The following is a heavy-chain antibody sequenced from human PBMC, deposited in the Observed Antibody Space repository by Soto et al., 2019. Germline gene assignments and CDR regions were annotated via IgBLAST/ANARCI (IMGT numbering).Heavy chain of an antibody. CDR1: WDSVSSIIAS. D-gene: IGHD2-15*01. CDR3: VRGYSSSFDY. Sequence: TLSLTCAISWDSVSSIIASWNWIMQSPSRGLEWLGRTYYRSKWTNDYAVSVKSRITINPDTSKNQFSLQLSSVTPEDTAMYYCVRGYSSSFDYWGQGTLVTVSS. V-gene: IGHV6-1*01. CDR2: TYYRSKWTN. J-gene: IGHJ4*02.